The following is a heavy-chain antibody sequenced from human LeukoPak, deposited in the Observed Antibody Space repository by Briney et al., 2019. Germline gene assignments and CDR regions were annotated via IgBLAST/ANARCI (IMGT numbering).Heavy chain of an antibody. J-gene: IGHJ3*02. V-gene: IGHV4-61*01. D-gene: IGHD3-10*01. CDR1: GGSISSGSYY. CDR2: IHYSGST. Sequence: TSQTLSLTCTVSGGSISSGSYYWSWIRQPPGKGLEWIGYIHYSGSTNHNPSLKSRVTISVDTSKNQFSLKLSSVTAADTAVYYCARGGSGSYRGNDAFDIWGQGTMVTVSS. CDR3: ARGGSGSYRGNDAFDI.